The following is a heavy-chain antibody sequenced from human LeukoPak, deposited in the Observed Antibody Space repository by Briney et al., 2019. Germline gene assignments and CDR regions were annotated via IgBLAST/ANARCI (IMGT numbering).Heavy chain of an antibody. CDR3: ARDRTEWDLLEGGFDY. Sequence: ASVKVSCKASGYTFTSYGISWMRQAPGQGLEWMGWISAYNGNTNYAQKLQGRVTMTTDTSTSTAYMELRSLRSDDTAVYYGARDRTEWDLLEGGFDYWGQGTLVTVSS. J-gene: IGHJ4*02. D-gene: IGHD1-26*01. CDR1: GYTFTSYG. V-gene: IGHV1-18*01. CDR2: ISAYNGNT.